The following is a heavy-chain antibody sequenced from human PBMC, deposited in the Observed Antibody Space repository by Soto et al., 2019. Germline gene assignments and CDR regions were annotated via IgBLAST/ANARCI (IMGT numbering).Heavy chain of an antibody. D-gene: IGHD4-17*01. CDR1: GYTFTSYA. Sequence: ASVKVSCNASGYTFTSYAMQWVRQAPGQRLEWMGWINAGNGNTKYSQKFQGRVTITRDTSASTAYMELSSLRSEDTAVYYCAGMTTVTTRYFDYWGQGTLVTVSS. CDR2: INAGNGNT. CDR3: AGMTTVTTRYFDY. J-gene: IGHJ4*02. V-gene: IGHV1-3*01.